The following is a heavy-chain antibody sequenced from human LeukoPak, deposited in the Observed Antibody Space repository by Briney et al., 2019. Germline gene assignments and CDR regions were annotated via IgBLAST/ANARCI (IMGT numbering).Heavy chain of an antibody. CDR3: ARDYYDSSGYYKLYYYYYYGMDV. CDR1: GFTFSSSA. CDR2: IWYDGSNK. V-gene: IGHV3-33*08. J-gene: IGHJ6*02. Sequence: PGGSLRLSCAASGFTFSSSAMSWVRQAPGKGLEWVAVIWYDGSNKYYADSVKGRFTISRDNSKNTLYLQMNSLRAEDTAVYYCARDYYDSSGYYKLYYYYYYGMDVWGQGTTVTVSS. D-gene: IGHD3-22*01.